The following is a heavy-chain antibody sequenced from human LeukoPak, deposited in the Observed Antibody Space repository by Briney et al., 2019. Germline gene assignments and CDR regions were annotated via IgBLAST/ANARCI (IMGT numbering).Heavy chain of an antibody. CDR2: TRNKANSYTT. D-gene: IGHD1/OR15-1a*01. CDR3: ARARVRTNYYYYMDV. CDR1: GFTFSDHY. V-gene: IGHV3-72*01. Sequence: PGGSLRLSCAASGFTFSDHYMDWVRQAPGKGLEWVGRTRNKANSYTTEYAASVKGRFTISRDDSKNSLYLQMNSLKTEDTAVYYCARARVRTNYYYYMDVWGKGTTVTVSS. J-gene: IGHJ6*03.